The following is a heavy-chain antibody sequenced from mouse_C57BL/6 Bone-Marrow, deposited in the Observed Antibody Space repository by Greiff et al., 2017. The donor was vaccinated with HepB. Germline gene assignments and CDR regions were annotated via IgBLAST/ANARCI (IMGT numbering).Heavy chain of an antibody. D-gene: IGHD3-3*01. V-gene: IGHV3-6*01. CDR3: AREAGDHFDY. J-gene: IGHJ2*01. CDR2: ISYDGSN. CDR1: GYSITSGYY. Sequence: DVQLQESGPGLVKPSQSLSLTCSVTGYSITSGYYWNWIRQFPGNKLEWMGYISYDGSNNYNPSLKNRISITRDTSKNQFFLKLNSVTTEDTATYYCAREAGDHFDYWGQGTTLTVSS.